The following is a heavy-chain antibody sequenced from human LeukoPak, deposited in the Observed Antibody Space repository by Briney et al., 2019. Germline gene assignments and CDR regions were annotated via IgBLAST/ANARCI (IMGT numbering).Heavy chain of an antibody. CDR2: IYTSGST. CDR3: ATGFNDERTPDAFDI. CDR1: GGSITSNTYY. Sequence: SETLSLTCTVSGGSITSNTYYWSWIRQGAGKGLKGIGRIYTSGSTNYNPSLKSGITISSDTSKNQFSLNLSSVTASDTTAYYYATGFNDERTPDAFDIWGQGTMVTVSS. V-gene: IGHV4-61*02. D-gene: IGHD2-2*01. J-gene: IGHJ3*02.